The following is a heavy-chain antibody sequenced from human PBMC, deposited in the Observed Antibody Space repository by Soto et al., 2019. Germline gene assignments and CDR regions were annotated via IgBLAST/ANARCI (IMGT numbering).Heavy chain of an antibody. CDR1: GFIFSDHY. CDR3: ARLRGPSLDY. CDR2: ARNKVNSYII. J-gene: IGHJ4*02. Sequence: GVSLRLSCAASGFIFSDHYMDWVRQAPGKGLEWVGRARNKVNSYIIDHAASVRGRFTISRDDSRDSLYLQMNSLKTEDTAVYYSARLRGPSLDYCGQGARATVSA. V-gene: IGHV3-72*01.